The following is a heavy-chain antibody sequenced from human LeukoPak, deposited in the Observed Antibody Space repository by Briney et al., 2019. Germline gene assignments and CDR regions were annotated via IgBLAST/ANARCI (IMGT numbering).Heavy chain of an antibody. V-gene: IGHV4-61*08. J-gene: IGHJ5*02. Sequence: SETLSLTCSVSGGSISSGDYYWSWIRQPPGKGLEWIGYIYYSGSTNYNPSLKSRVTISVDTSKNQFSLKLSSVTAADTAVYYCARARGPGPVGITGGAWFDPWGQGTLVTVSS. CDR1: GGSISSGDYY. CDR3: ARARGPGPVGITGGAWFDP. D-gene: IGHD3-16*01. CDR2: IYYSGST.